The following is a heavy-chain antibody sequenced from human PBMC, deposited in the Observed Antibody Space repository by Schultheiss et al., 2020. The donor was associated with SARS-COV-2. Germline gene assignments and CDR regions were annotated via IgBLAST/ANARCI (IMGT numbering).Heavy chain of an antibody. CDR3: AKVGGGYYYDSSGYSDY. J-gene: IGHJ4*02. Sequence: GGSLRLSCAASGFTFSSYAMHWVRQAPGKGLEWVSAISGSGGSTYYADSVKGRFTISRDNAKNSLYLQMNSLRAEDTAVYYCAKVGGGYYYDSSGYSDYWGQGTLVTVSS. CDR2: ISGSGGST. V-gene: IGHV3-23*01. D-gene: IGHD3-22*01. CDR1: GFTFSSYA.